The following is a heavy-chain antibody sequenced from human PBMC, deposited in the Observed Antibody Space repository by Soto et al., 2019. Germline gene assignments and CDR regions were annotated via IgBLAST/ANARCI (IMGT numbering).Heavy chain of an antibody. D-gene: IGHD5-18*01. CDR2: IFYSGST. Sequence: PLETLSLTCTVSGGSISNYYWSWIRQPPGRGLEWIGHIFYSGSTNYNPALKSRVTISVDTSKSQFSLKLSSVTAADTAVYYCANDSGYNYAYLRWFDPWGHGTLVIVS. V-gene: IGHV4-59*03. CDR1: GGSISNYY. J-gene: IGHJ5*02. CDR3: ANDSGYNYAYLRWFDP.